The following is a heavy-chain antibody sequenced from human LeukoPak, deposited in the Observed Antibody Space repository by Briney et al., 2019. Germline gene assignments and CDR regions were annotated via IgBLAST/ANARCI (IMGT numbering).Heavy chain of an antibody. J-gene: IGHJ4*02. CDR2: IKQDGSEK. D-gene: IGHD3-22*01. CDR3: ARVAPDSNFDSNGFYPFDY. CDR1: GFTFSSHG. V-gene: IGHV3-7*01. Sequence: GGSLRLSCAASGFTFSSHGMNWVRQAPGKGLEWVGNIKQDGSEKYYVDSVKGRFTISRDNARNSLYLQMNSLRAEDTAVYYCARVAPDSNFDSNGFYPFDYWGRGALVTVSS.